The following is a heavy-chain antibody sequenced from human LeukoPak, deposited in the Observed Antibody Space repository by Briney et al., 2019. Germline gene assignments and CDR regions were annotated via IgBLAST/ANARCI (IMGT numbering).Heavy chain of an antibody. D-gene: IGHD3-3*01. Sequence: GGSLRLSCAASGSSFSSYEMNWVRQAPGKGLEWLSYIGSSGSPIYYADSVKGRFTISRDNAKNSLYLQMNSLRAEDTAVYYCAGDKEIVVTMDGGDYWGQGTLVTVSS. CDR1: GSSFSSYE. CDR2: IGSSGSPI. J-gene: IGHJ4*02. V-gene: IGHV3-48*03. CDR3: AGDKEIVVTMDGGDY.